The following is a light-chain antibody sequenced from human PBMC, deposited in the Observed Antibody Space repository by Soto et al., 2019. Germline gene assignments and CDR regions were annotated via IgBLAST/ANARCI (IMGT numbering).Light chain of an antibody. CDR1: QSVSSSY. CDR2: GAS. Sequence: EIVLTQSPGTLSLSPGERATLSCRASQSVSSSYLAWYQQKPGQAPRLLIYGASSRATGIPDRFSGSGSGTDFTLTISRLEPEDFAVYYRQQYGSSLITFGGGTKVEIK. J-gene: IGKJ4*01. CDR3: QQYGSSLIT. V-gene: IGKV3-20*01.